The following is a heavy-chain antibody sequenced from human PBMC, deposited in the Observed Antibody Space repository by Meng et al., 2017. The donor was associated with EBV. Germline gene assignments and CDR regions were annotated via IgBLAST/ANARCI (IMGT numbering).Heavy chain of an antibody. CDR2: IIPIFGTA. Sequence: GRSVQTGGEVRWPGSSGKVACKASGGTFSSYSIGWVRQAPGQGLEWMGGIIPIFGTANYAQKFQGRVTITADKSTSTAYMELSSLRSEDTAVYYCARAEIAAAGRLDYWGQGTLVTVSS. D-gene: IGHD6-13*01. V-gene: IGHV1-69*06. CDR1: GGTFSSYS. CDR3: ARAEIAAAGRLDY. J-gene: IGHJ4*02.